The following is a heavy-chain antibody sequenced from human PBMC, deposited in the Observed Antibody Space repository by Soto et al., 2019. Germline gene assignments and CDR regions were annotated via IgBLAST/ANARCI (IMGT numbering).Heavy chain of an antibody. D-gene: IGHD3-22*01. Sequence: GGSLRLSCAASGFTFSSYAMSWVRQAPGKGLEWVSAISGSGGSTYYADSVKGRFTISRDNSKNTLYLQMSSLRAEDTAVYYCAKGCSYYYDSSGYSGDYWGQGTLVTVSS. CDR2: ISGSGGST. CDR3: AKGCSYYYDSSGYSGDY. J-gene: IGHJ4*02. V-gene: IGHV3-23*01. CDR1: GFTFSSYA.